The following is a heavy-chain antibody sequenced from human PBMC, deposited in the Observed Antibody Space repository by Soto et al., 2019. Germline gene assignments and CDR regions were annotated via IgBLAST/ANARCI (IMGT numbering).Heavy chain of an antibody. V-gene: IGHV5-51*01. CDR3: ARRAGSSSYGLYYGLEV. CDR1: GYIFTSYW. J-gene: IGHJ6*02. D-gene: IGHD6-6*01. Sequence: GESLKISCKGSGYIFTSYWIAWVRQMPGKGLEWMGIIYPGDSETRYSPSFQGQVTISADKSITTAYLHWSSLKASDTAMYYCARRAGSSSYGLYYGLEVWGQGTTVTVSS. CDR2: IYPGDSET.